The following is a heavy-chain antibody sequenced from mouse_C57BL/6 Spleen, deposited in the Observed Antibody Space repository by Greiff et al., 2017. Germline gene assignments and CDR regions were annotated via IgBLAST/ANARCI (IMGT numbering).Heavy chain of an antibody. CDR1: GYSFTGYY. V-gene: IGHV1-42*01. CDR3: AIPTVEGYFDY. CDR2: INPSTGGT. D-gene: IGHD1-1*01. J-gene: IGHJ2*01. Sequence: VQLKQSGPELVKPGASVKISCKASGYSFTGYYMNWVKQSPEKSLEWIGEINPSTGGTTYNQKFKAKATLTVDKSSSTAYMQLKSLTSEDSAVYYCAIPTVEGYFDYWGQGTTLTVSS.